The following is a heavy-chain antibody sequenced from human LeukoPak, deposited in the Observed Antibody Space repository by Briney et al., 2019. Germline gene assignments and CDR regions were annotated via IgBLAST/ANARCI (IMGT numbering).Heavy chain of an antibody. CDR3: AKIEFSGGSYYFDY. CDR2: ISGSGGST. Sequence: TGGSLRLSCAASGFTFSSYAMSWVRQAPGKGPEWVSAISGSGGSTYYADSVKGRFTISRDNSKNTLYLQMNSLRAEDTAVYYCAKIEFSGGSYYFDYWGQGTLVTVSS. CDR1: GFTFSSYA. V-gene: IGHV3-23*01. D-gene: IGHD2-15*01. J-gene: IGHJ4*02.